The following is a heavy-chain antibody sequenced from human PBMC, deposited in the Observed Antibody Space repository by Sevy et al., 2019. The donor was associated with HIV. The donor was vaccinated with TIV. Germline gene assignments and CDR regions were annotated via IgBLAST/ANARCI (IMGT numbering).Heavy chain of an antibody. V-gene: IGHV3-30*02. CDR3: AREHIAVAGIGYYFDH. Sequence: GGSLRLSCTASGFTFSNHGMHWVRQAPGKGLEWVAFTRYDGSNTYYADSVKGRFTISRDNSKDTLYLQMNSLRAEDTAVYYCAREHIAVAGIGYYFDHWGQGTLVTVSS. CDR2: TRYDGSNT. D-gene: IGHD6-19*01. J-gene: IGHJ4*02. CDR1: GFTFSNHG.